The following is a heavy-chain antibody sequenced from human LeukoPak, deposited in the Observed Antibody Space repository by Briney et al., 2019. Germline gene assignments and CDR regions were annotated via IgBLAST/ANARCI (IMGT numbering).Heavy chain of an antibody. CDR3: ARGMTYGSGSINDY. V-gene: IGHV4-31*03. D-gene: IGHD3-10*01. CDR1: GGSISSGGYY. CDR2: IYYSGST. J-gene: IGHJ4*02. Sequence: SETLSLTCTVSGGSISSGGYYWSWIRQHPGKGLEWIGYIYYSGSTYYNPSLKSRVTISVDTSKNQFSLKLSSVTAADTAVYYCARGMTYGSGSINDYWGQGTLVTVSS.